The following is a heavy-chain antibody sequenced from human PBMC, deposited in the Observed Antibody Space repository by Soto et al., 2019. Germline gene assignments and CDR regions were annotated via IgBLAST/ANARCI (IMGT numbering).Heavy chain of an antibody. V-gene: IGHV1-69*13. CDR1: GGTFSSYA. CDR3: ARTVTFGAVIIRGYFDY. D-gene: IGHD3-3*01. CDR2: IIPIFGTA. J-gene: IGHJ4*01. Sequence: ASVKVSCKASGGTFSSYAISWVRQAPGQGLECMGGIIPIFGTANYAQKFQGRVTITAXXXXSXXXMXLXSLRSEDTAVYYCARTVTFGAVIIRGYFDYWG.